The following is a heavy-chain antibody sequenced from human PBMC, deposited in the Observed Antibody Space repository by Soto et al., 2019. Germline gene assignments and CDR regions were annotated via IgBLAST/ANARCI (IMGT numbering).Heavy chain of an antibody. Sequence: NPGGSLRLSCAASGFTFSNAWMSWVRQAPGKGLEWVGRIKSKTDGGTTDYAAPVKGRFTISRDDSKNTLYLQMNSLKTEDTAVYYCTTDCEEVDVLRFLEWSSEPDWGQGTLVTVSS. J-gene: IGHJ4*02. V-gene: IGHV3-15*01. D-gene: IGHD3-3*01. CDR3: TTDCEEVDVLRFLEWSSEPD. CDR2: IKSKTDGGTT. CDR1: GFTFSNAW.